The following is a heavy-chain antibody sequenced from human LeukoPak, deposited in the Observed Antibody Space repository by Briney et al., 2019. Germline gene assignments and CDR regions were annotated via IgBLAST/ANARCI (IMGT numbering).Heavy chain of an antibody. V-gene: IGHV3-48*01. Sequence: GGSLRLSCAASGFTFSSYGMNWVRQAPGKGLEWVSYISSSSSSAIYYADSVKGRFTISRDNAENSLYLQMNSLRAEDTAVYYCARAFCSGSTCYGYFDIWGQGTMVTVSS. CDR1: GFTFSSYG. D-gene: IGHD2-15*01. CDR2: ISSSSSSAI. J-gene: IGHJ3*02. CDR3: ARAFCSGSTCYGYFDI.